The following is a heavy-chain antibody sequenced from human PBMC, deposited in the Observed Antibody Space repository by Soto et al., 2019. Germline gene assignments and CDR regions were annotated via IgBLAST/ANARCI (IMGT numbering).Heavy chain of an antibody. D-gene: IGHD3-10*01. J-gene: IGHJ4*02. Sequence: AGSLRLSSAASGFTFSTHAINWFSPAPGKGLEGVSLHTCSGGTTYYAHAVKGRFNRSGDNAKNTLYLQMNVLRAEDSAVYYCAKGGPHYYGPFDYWGEGNLATAAS. CDR2: HTCSGGTT. CDR3: AKGGPHYYGPFDY. V-gene: IGHV3-23*01. CDR1: GFTFSTHA.